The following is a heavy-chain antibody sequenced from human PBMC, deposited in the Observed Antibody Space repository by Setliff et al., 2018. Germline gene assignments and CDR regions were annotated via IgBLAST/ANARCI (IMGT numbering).Heavy chain of an antibody. CDR3: ARALYPSSFIGHNWFDP. CDR1: ASTFSNYW. D-gene: IGHD2-2*01. J-gene: IGHJ5*02. Sequence: LGESLKISCKDSASTFSNYWIVWVRQMPGKGLEWMGMIYPDDSDTKYHPSLQGQVTISADKSISTAYLQWSSLKASDTAMYYCARALYPSSFIGHNWFDPWGQGTLVTVSS. V-gene: IGHV5-51*01. CDR2: IYPDDSDT.